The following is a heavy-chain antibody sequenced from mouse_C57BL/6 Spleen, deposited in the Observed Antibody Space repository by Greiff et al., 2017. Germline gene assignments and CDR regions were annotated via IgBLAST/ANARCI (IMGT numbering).Heavy chain of an antibody. J-gene: IGHJ1*03. CDR2: IDPSDSET. V-gene: IGHV1-52*01. Sequence: QVQLQQPGAELVRPGSSVKLSCKASGYTFTSYWMHWVKQRPIQGLEWIGNIDPSDSETHYNQKFKDKATLTVDKSSSTAYMPLSSLTSEDSAVYYCARFDGYYVDFDVWGTGTTVTVSS. CDR1: GYTFTSYW. D-gene: IGHD2-3*01. CDR3: ARFDGYYVDFDV.